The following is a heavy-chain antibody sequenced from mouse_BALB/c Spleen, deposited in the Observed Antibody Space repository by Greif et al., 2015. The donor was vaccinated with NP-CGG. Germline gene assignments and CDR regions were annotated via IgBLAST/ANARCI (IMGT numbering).Heavy chain of an antibody. CDR1: GYTFTSYW. D-gene: IGHD2-1*01. Sequence: SGAELVRPGASVKLSCKASGYTFTSYWMNWVKQRPEQGLEWIGRIDPYDSETHYNQKFKDKAILTVDKSSSTAYMQLSSRTSEDSAVYYCARYGNPRHYAMDYWGQGTAVTGSS. CDR2: IDPYDSET. J-gene: IGHJ4*01. CDR3: ARYGNPRHYAMDY. V-gene: IGHV1-74*04.